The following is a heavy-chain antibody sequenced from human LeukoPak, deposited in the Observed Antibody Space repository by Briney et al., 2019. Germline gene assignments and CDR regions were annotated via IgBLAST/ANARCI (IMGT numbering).Heavy chain of an antibody. Sequence: KTGGSLRLSCASSGFTFRRYDMNWVRQAPGKGLEWVSFISSSMISIHYADSVQDRFTISRDNARNILYLQMNSLRAGDTAVYYCARVYDVLTGGFDHWGQGALVTVSS. J-gene: IGHJ4*02. D-gene: IGHD3-9*01. CDR3: ARVYDVLTGGFDH. CDR1: GFTFRRYD. CDR2: ISSSMISI. V-gene: IGHV3-21*01.